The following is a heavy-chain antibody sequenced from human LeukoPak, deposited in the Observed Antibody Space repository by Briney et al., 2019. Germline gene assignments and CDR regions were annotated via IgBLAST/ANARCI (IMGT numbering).Heavy chain of an antibody. CDR2: INHSGST. D-gene: IGHD2/OR15-2a*01. CDR1: GGSFSGYY. Sequence: SETLSLTCAVYGGSFSGYYWSWIRQPPGKGLEWTGEINHSGSTNYNPSLKSRVTISVDTSKNQFSLKLSSVTAADTAVYYCARLSDRDPQHWFDPWGQGILVTVSS. V-gene: IGHV4-34*01. CDR3: ARLSDRDPQHWFDP. J-gene: IGHJ5*02.